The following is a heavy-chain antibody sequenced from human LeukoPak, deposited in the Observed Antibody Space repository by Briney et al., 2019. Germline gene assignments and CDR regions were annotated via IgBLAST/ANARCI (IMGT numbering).Heavy chain of an antibody. J-gene: IGHJ4*02. Sequence: PGGSLRLSCAASGFTFDDYAMHWVRQAPGKGLEWVSGISWDSGSIGYADSVKGRFTISRDNSKNSLYLQMNSLRAEDTPLYYCAKDGDSSGYYRYYFDYWGQGTLVTVSS. CDR1: GFTFDDYA. V-gene: IGHV3-9*01. D-gene: IGHD3-22*01. CDR2: ISWDSGSI. CDR3: AKDGDSSGYYRYYFDY.